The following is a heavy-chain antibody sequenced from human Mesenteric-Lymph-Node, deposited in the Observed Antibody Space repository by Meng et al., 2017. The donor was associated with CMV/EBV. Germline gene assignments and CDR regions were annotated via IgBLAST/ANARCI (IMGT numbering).Heavy chain of an antibody. J-gene: IGHJ4*02. CDR2: ISVYYGHT. CDR1: VYHFNNYG. V-gene: IGHV1-18*04. Sequence: SCNASVYHFNNYGINWVRQAPGQGLEWMGWISVYYGHTNYTQNLQGRVTMTTDTLTNMAYMELRSLRSDDTAVYYCARDRSGRHFDYWGQGTLVTVSS. D-gene: IGHD1-26*01. CDR3: ARDRSGRHFDY.